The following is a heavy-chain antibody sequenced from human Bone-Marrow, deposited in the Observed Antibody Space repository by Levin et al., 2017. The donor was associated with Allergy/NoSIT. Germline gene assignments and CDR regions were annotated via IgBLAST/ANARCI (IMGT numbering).Heavy chain of an antibody. J-gene: IGHJ4*02. CDR2: ISNTAAFM. CDR1: GFDFTDYS. Sequence: GGSLRLSCVGSGFDFTDYSLNWVRRPPGKGLEWISSISNTAAFMYFSDSVRGRFTISRDNAKKYLSLEMNSLRVEDTGIYYWERVRTKFTGAGRSCSFDVCGRGTLVTVYS. CDR3: ERVRTKFTGAGRSCSFDV. D-gene: IGHD1-14*01. V-gene: IGHV3-21*01.